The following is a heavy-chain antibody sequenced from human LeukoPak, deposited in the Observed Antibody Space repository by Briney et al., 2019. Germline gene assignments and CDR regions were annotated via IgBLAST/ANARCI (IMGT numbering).Heavy chain of an antibody. D-gene: IGHD2-2*01. CDR3: ARGRYCSSSSCYAERWFDP. CDR1: GYSFTNYW. J-gene: IGHJ5*02. CDR2: IYPGDSDT. Sequence: PGESLKISCKGSGYSFTNYWIGWLRQMPGKGLEWMGIIYPGDSDTRYSPSFQGQVTISADKSISTAYLQWSSLKASDTAIYYCARGRYCSSSSCYAERWFDPWGQGTLVTVSS. V-gene: IGHV5-51*01.